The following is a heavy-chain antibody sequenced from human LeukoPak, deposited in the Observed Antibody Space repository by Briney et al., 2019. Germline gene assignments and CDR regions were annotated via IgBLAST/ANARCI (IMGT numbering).Heavy chain of an antibody. V-gene: IGHV3-74*03. CDR3: ASWGNTFQPTDKPFEL. CDR1: GFTFSGDW. J-gene: IGHJ4*02. CDR2: FSPDGIRT. D-gene: IGHD3-16*01. Sequence: PGGSLRLSCEASGFTFSGDWMHWVRQAPGKGLVWVARFSPDGIRTKYADSVKGRFTVSLDSAKNTLFLQMNSLRVDDTAIYYCASWGNTFQPTDKPFELWGQGNLVIVSP.